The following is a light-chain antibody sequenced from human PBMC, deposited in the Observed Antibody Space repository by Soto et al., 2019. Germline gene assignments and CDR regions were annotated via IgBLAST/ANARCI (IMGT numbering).Light chain of an antibody. Sequence: EIVLTQSPATLSLSPGERATLSCRASQSVNTFLAWYQQKPGQAPRLLISDASNRATGIPARFSGSGSGTDITLTISSLEPEDFAVYYCQQHFNWPGLTFGGGTKVEIK. CDR3: QQHFNWPGLT. J-gene: IGKJ4*01. V-gene: IGKV3-11*01. CDR2: DAS. CDR1: QSVNTF.